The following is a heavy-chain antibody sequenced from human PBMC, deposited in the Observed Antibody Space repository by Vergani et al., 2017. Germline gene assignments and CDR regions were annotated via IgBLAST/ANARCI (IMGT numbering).Heavy chain of an antibody. CDR2: ISYDGSNK. CDR3: ARDVQRVGATPRPYY. CDR1: GFTFSSYA. J-gene: IGHJ4*02. D-gene: IGHD1-26*01. V-gene: IGHV3-30-3*01. Sequence: QVQLVESGGGVVQPGRSLRLSCAASGFTFSSYAMHWVRQAPGTGLEWVAVISYDGSNKYYADSVKGRFTISRDNSKNTLYLQMNSLRAEDTAVYYCARDVQRVGATPRPYYWGQGTLVTVSS.